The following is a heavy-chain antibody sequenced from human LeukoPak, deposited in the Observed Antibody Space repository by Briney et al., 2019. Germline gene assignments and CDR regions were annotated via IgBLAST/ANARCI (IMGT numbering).Heavy chain of an antibody. CDR3: ARETSQKGAHYMYV. V-gene: IGHV4-59*01. J-gene: IGHJ6*03. D-gene: IGHD3-16*01. Sequence: PSETLSLTCTVSGGSISSYYWSWLRQPPGKGLEWIGYIYYSGSTNYNPSLKSRVTISVDTSKNQFSLKLGSVTAADTAVYYCARETSQKGAHYMYVWGKGTTVTISS. CDR1: GGSISSYY. CDR2: IYYSGST.